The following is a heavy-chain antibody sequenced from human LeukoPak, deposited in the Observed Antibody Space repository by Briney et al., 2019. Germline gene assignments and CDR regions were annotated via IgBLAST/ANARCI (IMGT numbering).Heavy chain of an antibody. Sequence: ASVTVSCKASGYTFTVHYMHWVRQAPGQGLEWMGWINPNRGGRDYAQKFQGRVTMTRDTSISTAYMELSRLRSDDTAVYYCARGDYYDSSGYPDYWGQGTLVTVSS. CDR1: GYTFTVHY. CDR3: ARGDYYDSSGYPDY. CDR2: INPNRGGR. J-gene: IGHJ4*02. D-gene: IGHD3-22*01. V-gene: IGHV1-2*02.